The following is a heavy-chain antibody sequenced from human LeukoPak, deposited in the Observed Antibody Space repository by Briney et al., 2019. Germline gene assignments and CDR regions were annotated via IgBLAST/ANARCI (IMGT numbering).Heavy chain of an antibody. D-gene: IGHD3-22*01. V-gene: IGHV3-30*18. CDR1: GFTFSSYG. J-gene: IGHJ6*02. CDR3: AKDAVRTHTMIVYGMDV. Sequence: GGSLRLSCAASGFTFSSYGMHWVRQAPGKGLEWVAVISYDGSNKYYADSVKGRFTISRDNSKNTLYLQMNSLRAEDTAVYYCAKDAVRTHTMIVYGMDVWGQGTTVTVSS. CDR2: ISYDGSNK.